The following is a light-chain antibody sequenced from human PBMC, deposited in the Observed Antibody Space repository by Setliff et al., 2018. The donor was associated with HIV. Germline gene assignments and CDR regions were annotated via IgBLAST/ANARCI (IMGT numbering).Light chain of an antibody. J-gene: IGLJ1*01. CDR3: SSYTGSSTYV. Sequence: QSALTQPASVSGSPGQSITISCTGTSRDVGAYDYVAWYQQHPGKAPKLMIYEVSNRPSGVSNRFSASKSGNTASLTISGLQAEDEADYYCSSYTGSSTYVFGTGTKVTVL. CDR2: EVS. V-gene: IGLV2-14*01. CDR1: SRDVGAYDY.